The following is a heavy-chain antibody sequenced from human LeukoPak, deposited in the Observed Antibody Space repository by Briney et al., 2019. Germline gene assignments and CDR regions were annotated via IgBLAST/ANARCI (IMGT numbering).Heavy chain of an antibody. D-gene: IGHD4-17*01. V-gene: IGHV4-59*08. CDR1: GDSITSYY. CDR3: ARVQHGYGDYLIDY. Sequence: SETLSLTCTVSGDSITSYYWSWIRQPPGKGLEWVGYIDYTGSTNYNPSLKSRVTISVDTSKNQFSLKLTSMTAADTAVYYCARVQHGYGDYLIDYWGQGTLVTVSS. CDR2: IDYTGST. J-gene: IGHJ4*02.